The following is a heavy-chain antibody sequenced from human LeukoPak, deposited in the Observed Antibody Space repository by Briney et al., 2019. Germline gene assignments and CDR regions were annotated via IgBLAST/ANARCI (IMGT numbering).Heavy chain of an antibody. V-gene: IGHV1-69*05. CDR3: AMYRSNWFGP. Sequence: ASVKVPCKASGGTFSSYAISWVRQAPGQGLEWMGGIIPIFGTANYAQKFQGRVTITTDESTSTAYMELSSLRSEDTAVYYCAMYRSNWFGPWGQGTLVTVSS. CDR1: GGTFSSYA. D-gene: IGHD1-14*01. J-gene: IGHJ5*02. CDR2: IIPIFGTA.